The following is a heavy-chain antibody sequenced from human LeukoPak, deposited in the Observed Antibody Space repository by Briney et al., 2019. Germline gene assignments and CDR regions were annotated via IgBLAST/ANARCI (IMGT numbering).Heavy chain of an antibody. CDR3: ARDHYDFWSGYSGALDY. Sequence: PGGSLRLSCAASGFTFSSYSMNWVRQAPGKGLEWVSYISSSSSTIYYADSVKGRFTISRDNAKNSLYLQMNSLRAEDTAVYYCARDHYDFWSGYSGALDYWGQGTLVTVSS. J-gene: IGHJ4*02. CDR2: ISSSSSTI. V-gene: IGHV3-48*01. CDR1: GFTFSSYS. D-gene: IGHD3-3*01.